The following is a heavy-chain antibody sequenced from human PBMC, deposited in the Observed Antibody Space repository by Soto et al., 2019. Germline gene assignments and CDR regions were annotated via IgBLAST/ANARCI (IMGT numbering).Heavy chain of an antibody. Sequence: QVQLVQSGAEVKKPGASVKVSCKASGYTFTGYYMHWVRQAPGQGLEWMGWINPNSGGTNYAQKFQGRVTMTRDTAISTAYMELSRLRSDDTAVYYCARSGGDSRRYYYGMDVWGQGTTVTVSS. D-gene: IGHD2-21*02. J-gene: IGHJ6*02. CDR2: INPNSGGT. V-gene: IGHV1-2*02. CDR3: ARSGGDSRRYYYGMDV. CDR1: GYTFTGYY.